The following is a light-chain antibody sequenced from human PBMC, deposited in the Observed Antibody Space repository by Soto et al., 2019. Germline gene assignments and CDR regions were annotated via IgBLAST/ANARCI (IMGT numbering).Light chain of an antibody. V-gene: IGKV4-1*01. CDR1: QSVLYSCNNKNH. J-gene: IGKJ1*01. Sequence: DIVMTQSADSLAVSLGERATINCKSSQSVLYSCNNKNHLAWYQQKPGQPPKLLIYWASTRESGVPDRFSGSGSGTDFTLTISSLQAEDVAVYYCQQYYSTPRTFGQGTKVEIK. CDR2: WAS. CDR3: QQYYSTPRT.